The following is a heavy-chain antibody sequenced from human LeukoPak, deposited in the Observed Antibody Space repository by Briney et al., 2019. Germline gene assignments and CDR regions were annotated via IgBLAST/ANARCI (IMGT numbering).Heavy chain of an antibody. CDR1: GFTFSSYG. CDR3: ARVRSSGGVLDY. Sequence: PGGSLRLSCAASGFTFSSYGMHWVRQAPGKGLEWVAVIWYDGSNKYYADSVKGRFTISRDNSKNTLYLQMNSLRADDTAVYYCARVRSSGGVLDYWGQGTLVTVSS. V-gene: IGHV3-33*01. CDR2: IWYDGSNK. J-gene: IGHJ4*02. D-gene: IGHD3-16*01.